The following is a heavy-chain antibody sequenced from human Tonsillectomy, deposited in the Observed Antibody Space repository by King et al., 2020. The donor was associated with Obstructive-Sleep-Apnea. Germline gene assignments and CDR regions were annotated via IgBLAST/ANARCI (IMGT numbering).Heavy chain of an antibody. CDR1: GFTFSSYA. D-gene: IGHD2-15*01. J-gene: IGHJ6*02. V-gene: IGHV3-30-3*01. CDR3: ARGIYCSGSSSYSPYYYYYGMDV. Sequence: VQLVESGGGVVQPGRSLRLSCAASGFTFSSYAMHWVRQAPGKGLEWVAVISYVGSNKYYADSVKGRFTISRDNSKNTLYLQMNSLRAEDTAVYYCARGIYCSGSSSYSPYYYYYGMDVWGPGTTVTVSS. CDR2: ISYVGSNK.